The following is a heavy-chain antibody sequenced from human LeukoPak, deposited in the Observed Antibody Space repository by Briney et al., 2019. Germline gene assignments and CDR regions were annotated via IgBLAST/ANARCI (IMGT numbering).Heavy chain of an antibody. V-gene: IGHV3-23*01. D-gene: IGHD2-8*02. J-gene: IGHJ3*02. CDR2: ISGSGGST. CDR3: ARGWVVATGGFDM. CDR1: GFSFSSYA. Sequence: PGGSLRLSCAVSGFSFSSYAMSWVRQAPGKGLEWVSAISGSGGSTYYADSVKGRFTISRDNSKNTVYLQMNSLRGEDTAVYFCARGWVVATGGFDMWGQGTMVTVSS.